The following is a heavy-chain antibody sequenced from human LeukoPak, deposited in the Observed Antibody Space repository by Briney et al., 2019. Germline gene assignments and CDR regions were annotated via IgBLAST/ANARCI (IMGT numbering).Heavy chain of an antibody. J-gene: IGHJ4*02. D-gene: IGHD2-21*02. Sequence: GGSLRLSCAASGFIFSDNGMHWVRQAPGKGLEWVAIIWYDGSNKYYADSVKGRFTISRDDSENTLYLQMNSLRAEDTAVYYCARAPGHPLTDFDYWGQGTLVTVSS. CDR3: ARAPGHPLTDFDY. V-gene: IGHV3-33*01. CDR2: IWYDGSNK. CDR1: GFIFSDNG.